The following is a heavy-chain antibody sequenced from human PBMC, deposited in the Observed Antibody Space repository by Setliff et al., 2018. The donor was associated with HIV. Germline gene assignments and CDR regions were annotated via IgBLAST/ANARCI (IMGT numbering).Heavy chain of an antibody. CDR3: ARDRDNFWSGPFDY. V-gene: IGHV1-3*04. CDR1: GDTVTGHS. J-gene: IGHJ4*02. CDR2: LNTGNGKT. D-gene: IGHD3-3*01. Sequence: ASVKVSCKAFGDTVTGHSIHWVRQAPGQRLEWMGWLNTGNGKTKYSQRFQDRVTFTRDTSARTAYMELRSLRSEDLAVYYCARDRDNFWSGPFDYWGQGTLVTVSS.